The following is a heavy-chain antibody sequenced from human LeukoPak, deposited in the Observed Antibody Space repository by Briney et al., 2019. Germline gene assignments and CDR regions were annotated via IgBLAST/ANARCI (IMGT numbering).Heavy chain of an antibody. Sequence: GGSLRLSCAASGFTFSNYAMHWVRQAPGKGLEWVAVISYDGSSESYPDSVKGRFTISRDNSKNMLYLQMNCLRGEDTAVYYCASTNYRGGSTGYNWFDPWGQGTLVTVSS. CDR3: ASTNYRGGSTGYNWFDP. CDR2: ISYDGSSE. CDR1: GFTFSNYA. D-gene: IGHD1-26*01. V-gene: IGHV3-30-3*01. J-gene: IGHJ5*02.